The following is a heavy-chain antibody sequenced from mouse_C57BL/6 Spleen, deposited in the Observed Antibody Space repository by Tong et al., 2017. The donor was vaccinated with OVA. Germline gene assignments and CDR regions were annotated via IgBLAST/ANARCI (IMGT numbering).Heavy chain of an antibody. D-gene: IGHD2-1*01. CDR3: ARSGTGNYLAWFAY. CDR1: GYSFTDYN. CDR2: INPNYGTT. V-gene: IGHV1-39*01. J-gene: IGHJ3*01. Sequence: EVQLQESGPELVKPGASVKISCKASGYSFTDYNMNWVKQSNGKSLEWIGVINPNYGTTSYNQKFKGKATLTVDQSSSTAYMQLNSLTSEDSAVYYCARSGTGNYLAWFAYWGQGTLVTVSA.